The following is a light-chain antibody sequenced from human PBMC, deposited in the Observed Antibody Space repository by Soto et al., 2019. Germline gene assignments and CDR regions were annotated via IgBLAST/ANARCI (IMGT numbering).Light chain of an antibody. CDR3: SSYAGSNNFWV. J-gene: IGLJ3*02. Sequence: QSVLTQPPSASGSPGQSVTISCTGTSSDVGGYNYVSWYQQHPGKAPKLMIYEVSKRPSGVPDRFSGSKSGNTASLTVSGLQAEDEADYYCSSYAGSNNFWVFGGGTQLTVL. V-gene: IGLV2-8*01. CDR1: SSDVGGYNY. CDR2: EVS.